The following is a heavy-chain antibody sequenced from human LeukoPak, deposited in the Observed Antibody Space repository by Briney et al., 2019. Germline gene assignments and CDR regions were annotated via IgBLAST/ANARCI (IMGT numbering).Heavy chain of an antibody. CDR2: ISGSGGST. D-gene: IGHD3-16*02. CDR3: ASGPITFGGVIVTFDY. CDR1: GFTFSSYA. Sequence: GGSLRLSCAASGFTFSSYAMSWVRQAPGKGLEWVSAISGSGGSTHYADSVKGRFTISRDNSKNSLYLQMNSLRDEDTAVYYCASGPITFGGVIVTFDYWGQGTLVTVSS. V-gene: IGHV3-23*01. J-gene: IGHJ4*02.